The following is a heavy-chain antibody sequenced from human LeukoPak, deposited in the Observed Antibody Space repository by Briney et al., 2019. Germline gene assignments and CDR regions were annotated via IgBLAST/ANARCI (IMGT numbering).Heavy chain of an antibody. D-gene: IGHD2-2*01. J-gene: IGHJ4*02. CDR3: AAVRMASFDDYYFDH. V-gene: IGHV1-46*01. Sequence: VASVKVSCKASGYTFTSYYMHWVRQAPGQGLEWMGIINPSGGSTSYAQKFQGRVTMTRDTSTSTAYMELSSLRSEDTAVYYCAAVRMASFDDYYFDHWGQGTLVTVSS. CDR2: INPSGGST. CDR1: GYTFTSYY.